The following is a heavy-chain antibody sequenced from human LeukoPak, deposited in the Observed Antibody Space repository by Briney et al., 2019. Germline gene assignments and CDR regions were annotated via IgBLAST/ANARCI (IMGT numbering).Heavy chain of an antibody. J-gene: IGHJ4*02. CDR2: INQDESEK. Sequence: GGSLRLSCAASGFTFSSYWMNWVRQAPGKGLDGVANINQDESEKYYVDSVKGRFTISRDNAKNSLYLQMNSLRAEDTAVYYSAKEGDMITFGGVIADYWGQGTLVTVSS. D-gene: IGHD3-16*02. CDR1: GFTFSSYW. CDR3: AKEGDMITFGGVIADY. V-gene: IGHV3-7*01.